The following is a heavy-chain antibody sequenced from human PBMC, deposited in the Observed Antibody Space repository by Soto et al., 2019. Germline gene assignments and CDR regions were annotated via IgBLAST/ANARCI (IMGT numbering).Heavy chain of an antibody. CDR2: ISSSGSTI. D-gene: IGHD3-3*01. V-gene: IGHV3-11*01. Sequence: QVQLVESGGGLVKPGGSLRLSCAASGFTFSDYYMSWIRQAPGKGLEWVSYISSSGSTIYYADSVKGRFTISRDNAKNSLYLQMNSLRADDTAVYYCARDGDVVRFLEWLLPGMDVWGQGTTVTVSS. CDR3: ARDGDVVRFLEWLLPGMDV. CDR1: GFTFSDYY. J-gene: IGHJ6*02.